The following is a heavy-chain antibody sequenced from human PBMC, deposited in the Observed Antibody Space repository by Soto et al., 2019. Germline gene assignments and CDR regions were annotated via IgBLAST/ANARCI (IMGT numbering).Heavy chain of an antibody. D-gene: IGHD2-2*01. CDR3: ARDGGDIVVVPAAHAIDY. Sequence: GGSLRLSCAASGFTFSSYGMHWVRQAPGKGLEWVAVIWYDGSNKYYADSVKGRFTISRDNSKNTLYLQMNSLRAEDTAVYYCARDGGDIVVVPAAHAIDYWGQGTLVTVSS. CDR1: GFTFSSYG. J-gene: IGHJ4*02. CDR2: IWYDGSNK. V-gene: IGHV3-33*01.